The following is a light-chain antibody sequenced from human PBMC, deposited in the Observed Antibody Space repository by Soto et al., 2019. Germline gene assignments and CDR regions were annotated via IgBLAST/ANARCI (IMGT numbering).Light chain of an antibody. CDR1: GSNVGSNS. CDR3: AARDDTLNGAV. V-gene: IGLV1-44*01. J-gene: IGLJ7*01. CDR2: SSN. Sequence: QSALTQPPSASGTPGQRVTISCSGSGSNVGSNSVNWYQQLPGTAPKLLLYSSNQRPSGVPDRFSGSKSGTSASLAISGLQSEDEADYYCAARDDTLNGAVFGGGTQLTVL.